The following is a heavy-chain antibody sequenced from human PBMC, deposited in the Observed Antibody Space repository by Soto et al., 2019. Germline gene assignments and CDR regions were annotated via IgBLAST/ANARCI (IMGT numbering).Heavy chain of an antibody. J-gene: IGHJ6*02. Sequence: QVQLQQWGAGLLKPSDTLSLTCAASGGSFSGYYWSWIRQPPGKGLEWIGEINHSGSTNYNPSLKSRGTISVDTAQNQLSLMLGSVTAADTAVYYCARSGGHYYYYGTDVWGQGTTVTVSS. D-gene: IGHD3-10*01. V-gene: IGHV4-34*01. CDR3: ARSGGHYYYYGTDV. CDR2: INHSGST. CDR1: GGSFSGYY.